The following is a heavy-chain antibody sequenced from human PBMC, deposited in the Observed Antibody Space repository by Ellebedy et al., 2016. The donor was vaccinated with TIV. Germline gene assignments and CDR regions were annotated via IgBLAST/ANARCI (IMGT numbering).Heavy chain of an antibody. CDR2: ISGNGVTI. D-gene: IGHD3-22*01. J-gene: IGHJ4*02. V-gene: IGHV3-23*01. CDR1: GFTFSSYA. Sequence: GESLKISCAASGFTFSSYAMNWVRQAPGKGLEWVSSISGNGVTINYADSVKGRFTISRDSSKNTVYLQMNSLRVDDTAVYYCAKDPWGVNMIVMVLDSWGPGTLVTVSS. CDR3: AKDPWGVNMIVMVLDS.